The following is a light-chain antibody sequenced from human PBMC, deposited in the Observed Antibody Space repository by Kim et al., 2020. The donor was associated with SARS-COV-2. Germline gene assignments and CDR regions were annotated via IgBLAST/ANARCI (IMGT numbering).Light chain of an antibody. J-gene: IGKJ1*01. Sequence: PGESAPHSCTASQSMSISWLAWYQEKPDHAPMLLIYDSSSRATCIPVRLCGSGSGTDFTLTISRLEPEDFAVYYCQQYDTSKTFGQGTKVDIK. V-gene: IGKV3-20*01. CDR2: DSS. CDR3: QQYDTSKT. CDR1: QSMSISW.